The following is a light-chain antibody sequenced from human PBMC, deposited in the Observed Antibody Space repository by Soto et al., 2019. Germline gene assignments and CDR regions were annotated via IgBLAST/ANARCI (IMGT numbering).Light chain of an antibody. CDR1: QNINNY. CDR2: ATS. CDR3: QQSYSTPPGT. J-gene: IGKJ1*01. V-gene: IGKV1-39*01. Sequence: DIQMTQSPSSLSASVGDRVTITCRASQNINNYLSWYQQKPGKAPKLLIYATSSLQSGVPSRFSGSGSGTDFTLTISSLQPEDFATYYCQQSYSTPPGTFGQGTKVDI.